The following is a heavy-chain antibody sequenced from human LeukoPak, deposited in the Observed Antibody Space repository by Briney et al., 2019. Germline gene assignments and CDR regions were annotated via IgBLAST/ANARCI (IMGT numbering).Heavy chain of an antibody. J-gene: IGHJ4*02. CDR1: GFTFSSYV. CDR2: ISGSGDNT. V-gene: IGHV3-23*01. Sequence: GGSLRLSCAASGFTFSSYVMSWVRQAPGKGLEWVSGISGSGDNTYYADSVKGRFTISRDNSKNTLYVQVNSLGTEDTAAYYCAKGSYYDSSGSFYFDYWGQGTLVTVSS. CDR3: AKGSYYDSSGSFYFDY. D-gene: IGHD3-22*01.